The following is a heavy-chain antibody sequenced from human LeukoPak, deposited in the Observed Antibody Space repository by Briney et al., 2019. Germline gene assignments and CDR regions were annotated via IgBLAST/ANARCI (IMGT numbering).Heavy chain of an antibody. D-gene: IGHD3-16*02. CDR1: GFTVSTYA. Sequence: GRSLRLASAASGFTVSTYAISWVRQAAEGGLEWVSTISGSGANTYYADSVRGRFTISRDNSKNTLYLHMNSLRAEDTAVYYCAKERAGYTNPYYFDYWGQGTLVTVSS. V-gene: IGHV3-23*01. J-gene: IGHJ4*02. CDR3: AKERAGYTNPYYFDY. CDR2: ISGSGANT.